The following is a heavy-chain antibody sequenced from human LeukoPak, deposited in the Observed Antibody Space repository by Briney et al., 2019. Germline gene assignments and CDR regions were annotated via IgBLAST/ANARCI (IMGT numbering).Heavy chain of an antibody. D-gene: IGHD6-13*01. CDR3: APKAATGAL. CDR1: GFIFNTYG. J-gene: IGHJ4*02. Sequence: GGSLRLSCAASGFIFNTYGMHWVRQAPGKGLEWVAFIRYDGGNKYYADSVKGRFTISRDNSKNTLYLQMNSLRTEDTAVYYCAPKAATGALWGQGTLVTVSS. V-gene: IGHV3-30*02. CDR2: IRYDGGNK.